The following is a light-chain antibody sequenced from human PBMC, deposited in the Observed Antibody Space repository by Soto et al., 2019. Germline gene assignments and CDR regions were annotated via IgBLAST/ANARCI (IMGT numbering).Light chain of an antibody. CDR3: CSYAGSSTV. CDR1: SSDVASYNL. V-gene: IGLV2-23*01. CDR2: EGS. Sequence: QSVLTQPASVSGSPGQSITISCTGTSSDVASYNLVSWYQQHPGKAPKLMIYEGSKRPSGVSNRFSGSKSGNTASLTISGLQAEDEADDYCCSYAGSSTVFGGGTKVTVL. J-gene: IGLJ2*01.